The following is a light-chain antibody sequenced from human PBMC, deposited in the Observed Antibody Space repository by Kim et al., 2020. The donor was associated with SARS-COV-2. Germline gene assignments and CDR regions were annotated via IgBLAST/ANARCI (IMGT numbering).Light chain of an antibody. V-gene: IGKV3-20*01. CDR1: QSGSSSY. J-gene: IGKJ1*01. CDR2: GAS. Sequence: PGERATLPCRTSQSGSSSYLAWYQQKPGQAPRLLIYGASSRATGIPDRFSGSGSGTDFTLTISRLEPEDFAVYYCQQYGSSPPWTFGQGTKVDIK. CDR3: QQYGSSPPWT.